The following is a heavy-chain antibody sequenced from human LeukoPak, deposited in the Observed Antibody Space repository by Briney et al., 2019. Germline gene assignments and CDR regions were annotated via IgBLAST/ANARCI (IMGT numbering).Heavy chain of an antibody. J-gene: IGHJ4*02. CDR2: ISYDGSYR. CDR1: GFTFSSYA. Sequence: PGRSLRLSCAASGFTFSSYAIHWVRQAPGKGLERVAVISYDGSYRNYADSVKGRFTISRDNSKNTLYLQMNSLRAEDAAVYYCAKDVYYYDSSGYFDYWGQGTLVTVSS. CDR3: AKDVYYYDSSGYFDY. D-gene: IGHD3-22*01. V-gene: IGHV3-30*18.